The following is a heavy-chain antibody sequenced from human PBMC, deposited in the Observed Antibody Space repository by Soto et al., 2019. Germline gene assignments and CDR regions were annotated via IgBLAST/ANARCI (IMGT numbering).Heavy chain of an antibody. V-gene: IGHV1-8*01. CDR3: ARVIRGAYYNSPLDT. CDR1: GYTFTSYD. Sequence: ASVKVSCKASGYTFTSYDINWVRQATGQGLEWMGWMNPNSGNTGYAQKFQGRVTMTRDTSISTAYMELSSLRSDDTAVYYCARVIRGAYYNSPLDTWGQGTVVTVSS. CDR2: MNPNSGNT. J-gene: IGHJ5*02. D-gene: IGHD3-10*01.